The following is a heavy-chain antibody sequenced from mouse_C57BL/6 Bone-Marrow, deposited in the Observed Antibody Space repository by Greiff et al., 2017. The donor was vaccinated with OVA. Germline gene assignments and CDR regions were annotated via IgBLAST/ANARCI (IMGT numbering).Heavy chain of an antibody. CDR1: GYTFTSYG. V-gene: IGHV1-81*01. CDR3: ARQLRLHFAY. J-gene: IGHJ3*01. CDR2: IYPRSGNT. Sequence: QVQLQQSGAELARPGASVKLSCKASGYTFTSYGISWVKQRTGQGLEWIGEIYPRSGNTYYNQKFKGKATLTADKSSSTAYMELRSLTSEDSAVYFCARQLRLHFAYWGQGTLVTVSA. D-gene: IGHD3-2*02.